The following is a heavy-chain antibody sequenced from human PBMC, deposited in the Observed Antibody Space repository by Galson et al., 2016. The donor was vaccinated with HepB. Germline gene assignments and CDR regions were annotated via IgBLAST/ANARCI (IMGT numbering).Heavy chain of an antibody. CDR1: GFTSSIYA. CDR2: ISYDRSNK. D-gene: IGHD4/OR15-4a*01. CDR3: GRGPRALTVAATGANLDN. Sequence: SLRLSCAASGFTSSIYAMHWVRQAPGKGLEWVAVISYDRSNKYYADSVKGRFTISRDNSMDTLYLQMNSPRPDDTAVYYCGRGPRALTVAATGANLDNWGQGTLVTVSS. V-gene: IGHV3-30*04. J-gene: IGHJ4*02.